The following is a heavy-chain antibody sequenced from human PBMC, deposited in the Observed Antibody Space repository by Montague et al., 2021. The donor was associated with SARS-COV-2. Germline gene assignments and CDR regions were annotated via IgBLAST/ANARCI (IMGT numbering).Heavy chain of an antibody. V-gene: IGHV4-59*01. CDR1: GASISSYY. CDR2: LYDSERT. D-gene: IGHD3-10*01. Sequence: SETLSLTCTVSGASISSYYWCWIRQPPGKGLELIAYLYDSERTSYNPSLKSRITISLDTSTNQFSLKLNSMTVADTAVYYCAGARGSSGLWFGEYNWFEPWGQGTLVTVSS. CDR3: AGARGSSGLWFGEYNWFEP. J-gene: IGHJ5*02.